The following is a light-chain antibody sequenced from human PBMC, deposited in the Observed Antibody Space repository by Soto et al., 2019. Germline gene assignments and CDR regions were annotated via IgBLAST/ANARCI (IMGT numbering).Light chain of an antibody. CDR1: QSVSSK. Sequence: ETAMTQSPATLSLSPGERATLSCRASQSVSSKLVWYQQKPGQAPRFLIYGASTRATGIPARFRGSGSGTEFTLTIDSLQSEDFAVYYCQQYNDWPPAFGGGTKVEIK. CDR2: GAS. V-gene: IGKV3-15*01. J-gene: IGKJ4*01. CDR3: QQYNDWPPA.